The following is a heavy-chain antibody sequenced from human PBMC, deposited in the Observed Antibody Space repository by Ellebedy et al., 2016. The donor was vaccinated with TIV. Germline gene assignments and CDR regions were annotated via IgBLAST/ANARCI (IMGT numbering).Heavy chain of an antibody. CDR1: GFTFSSYW. CDR3: ARQYYYYGMDV. J-gene: IGHJ6*02. Sequence: GGSLRLXXAASGFTFSSYWMSWVRQAPGKGLEWVANIKQDGSEKYYVDSVKGRFTISRDNAKNSLYLQMNSLRAKDTAVYYCARQYYYYGMDVWGQGTTVTVSS. CDR2: IKQDGSEK. V-gene: IGHV3-7*01.